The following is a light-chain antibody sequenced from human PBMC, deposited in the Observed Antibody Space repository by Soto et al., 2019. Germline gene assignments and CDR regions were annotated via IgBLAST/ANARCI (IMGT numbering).Light chain of an antibody. V-gene: IGLV4-69*01. CDR1: SGHSNYA. J-gene: IGLJ2*01. CDR2: LNSDGSH. Sequence: QPVLTQSPSASASLGASVKLTCTLSSGHSNYAIAWHQQQSEKGPRYLMKLNSDGSHSKGDGIPDRFSGSSSGAERYLTISSLQSECEADYYCQPWGSGIVGFGGGTKVTVL. CDR3: QPWGSGIVG.